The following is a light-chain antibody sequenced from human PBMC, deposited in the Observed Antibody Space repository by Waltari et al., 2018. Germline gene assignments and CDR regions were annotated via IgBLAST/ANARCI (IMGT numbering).Light chain of an antibody. Sequence: SYELTQPPSVSVSPGQTASLTCSGDRLGDKYAYWYQQKPGQSPVRVIYQDSRRSSGIPGRFSCSNSGNTATLTISGSQAMDEADYYCQAWDSNTVVFGGGTKLTVL. J-gene: IGLJ2*01. V-gene: IGLV3-1*01. CDR1: RLGDKY. CDR3: QAWDSNTVV. CDR2: QDS.